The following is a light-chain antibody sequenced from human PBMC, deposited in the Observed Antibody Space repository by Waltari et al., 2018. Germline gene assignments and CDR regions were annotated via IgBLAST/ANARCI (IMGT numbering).Light chain of an antibody. J-gene: IGLJ2*01. V-gene: IGLV2-23*02. CDR2: EVT. CDR1: SSAVGAYAL. Sequence: QSALTQPASVSGSPGQSITTSCTGTSSAVGAYALVSWFQQHPGQVPKFMIYEVTKRPSGVSSRFSGSKSDNTASLTISGLQAEDDADYYCCSRSGSRNLVVFGGVTKLTVL. CDR3: CSRSGSRNLVV.